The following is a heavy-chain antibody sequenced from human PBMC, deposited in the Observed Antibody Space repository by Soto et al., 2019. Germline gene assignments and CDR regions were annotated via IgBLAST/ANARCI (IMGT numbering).Heavy chain of an antibody. CDR1: GYTFTSYG. CDR3: ARDLGKEESHWLLVDY. J-gene: IGHJ4*02. V-gene: IGHV1-18*04. Sequence: ASVKVSCKASGYTFTSYGISWVRQAPGQGLEWMGWISAYNGNTNYAQKLQGRVTMTTDTSTSTAYMELRSLRSDDTAVYYCARDLGKEESHWLLVDYWGQGNLVTVSS. D-gene: IGHD3-9*01. CDR2: ISAYNGNT.